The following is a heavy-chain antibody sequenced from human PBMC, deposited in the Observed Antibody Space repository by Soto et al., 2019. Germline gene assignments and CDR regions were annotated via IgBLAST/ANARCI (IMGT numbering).Heavy chain of an antibody. D-gene: IGHD3-10*01. CDR2: INAGNGHT. CDR1: GYTFSNYL. J-gene: IGHJ4*02. Sequence: QVQLVQSGAEVKKPGASVKVSCKASGYTFSNYLLHWVRQAPGQGLEWMGWINAGNGHTKYSQKFQGRVTFTRDTSATPAYIELSSLRSEDTAVYYCASPSSGSGSYYWGQGTLVTVSS. CDR3: ASPSSGSGSYY. V-gene: IGHV1-3*01.